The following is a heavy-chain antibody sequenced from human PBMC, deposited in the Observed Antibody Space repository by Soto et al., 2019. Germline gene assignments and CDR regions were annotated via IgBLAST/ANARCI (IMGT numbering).Heavy chain of an antibody. CDR2: ISAYNGNT. J-gene: IGHJ4*02. D-gene: IGHD3-3*01. V-gene: IGHV1-18*01. CDR1: GYTFTSYG. CDR3: ARAPVREWLPPYYFDY. Sequence: GASVKVSCKASGYTFTSYGISWVRQAPGQGLEWMGWISAYNGNTNYAQKLQGRVTMTTDTSTSTAYMELRSLRSDDTAVYYCARAPVREWLPPYYFDYWGQGTLVTVSS.